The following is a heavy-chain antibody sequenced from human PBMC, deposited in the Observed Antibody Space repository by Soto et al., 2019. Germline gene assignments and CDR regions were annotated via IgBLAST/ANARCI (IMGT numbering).Heavy chain of an antibody. D-gene: IGHD4-17*01. CDR3: ARDTAYGDYYYDYMDV. CDR2: TRNKANSYTT. CDR1: GFTFSDHY. V-gene: IGHV3-72*01. Sequence: GGSLRLSCAASGFTFSDHYMDWVRQAPGKGLAWVGRTRNKANSYTTEYAASVKGRFTISRDDSKNSLYLQMNSLKTEDTAVYYCARDTAYGDYYYDYMDVWGKGTTVTVSS. J-gene: IGHJ6*03.